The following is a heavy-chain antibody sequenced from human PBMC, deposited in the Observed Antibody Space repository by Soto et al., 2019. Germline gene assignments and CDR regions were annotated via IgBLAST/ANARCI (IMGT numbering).Heavy chain of an antibody. CDR2: IIPIFGTA. CDR1: GGTFSSYA. Sequence: QVQLVQSGAEVKKPGSSVKVSCKASGGTFSSYAISWVRQAPGRGLEWMGGIIPIFGTANYAQKFQGRVTITADESTSTAHMELSSLRSEDTAVYYCARGPSPYCSRGSCYSASWYFDYWGQGTLVTVSS. D-gene: IGHD2-15*01. V-gene: IGHV1-69*01. J-gene: IGHJ4*02. CDR3: ARGPSPYCSRGSCYSASWYFDY.